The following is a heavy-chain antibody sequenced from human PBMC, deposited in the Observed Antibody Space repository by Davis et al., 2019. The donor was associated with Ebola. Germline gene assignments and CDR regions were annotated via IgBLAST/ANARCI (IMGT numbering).Heavy chain of an antibody. V-gene: IGHV1-69*06. D-gene: IGHD2-8*02. CDR1: VGTFSSYA. CDR2: IIPIFCTA. CDR3: ARAPYCTGGVCYTGPDY. J-gene: IGHJ4*02. Sequence: SVKVSCKASVGTFSSYAISWVRQAPGQGLEWMGGIIPIFCTANYAQKFQGRVTITADKYTSKAYMELSSLRSEDTAVYYCARAPYCTGGVCYTGPDYWGQGTLVTVSS.